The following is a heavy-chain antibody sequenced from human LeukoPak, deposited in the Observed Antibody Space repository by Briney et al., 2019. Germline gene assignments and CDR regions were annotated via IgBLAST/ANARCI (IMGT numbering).Heavy chain of an antibody. D-gene: IGHD6-19*01. Sequence: ASVKVSCKASGGTFSSYAISWVRQAPGQGLEWMGRIIPIFGTANYAQKFQGRVTITTDESTSTAYMELSSVRSEDTAVYYCARDNRIAVAGSWFGPWGQGTLVTVSS. CDR2: IIPIFGTA. CDR3: ARDNRIAVAGSWFGP. CDR1: GGTFSSYA. V-gene: IGHV1-69*05. J-gene: IGHJ5*02.